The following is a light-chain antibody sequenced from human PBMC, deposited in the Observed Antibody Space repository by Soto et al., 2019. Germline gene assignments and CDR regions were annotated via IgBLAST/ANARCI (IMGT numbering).Light chain of an antibody. CDR1: DSNIGNHF. CDR3: GTWDSSLSADV. CDR2: DNN. J-gene: IGLJ1*01. Sequence: QSVLTQPPSVSAAPGQKVTIFCSGSDSNIGNHFVSWYQQLPGTAPKLLIYDNNKRPSGIPDRFSGSKSGTSATLGITGLQTGDEADYYCGTWDSSLSADVFGTGTKLTVL. V-gene: IGLV1-51*01.